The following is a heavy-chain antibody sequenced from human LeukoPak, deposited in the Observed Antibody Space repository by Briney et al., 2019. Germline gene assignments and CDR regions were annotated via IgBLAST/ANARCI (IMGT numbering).Heavy chain of an antibody. V-gene: IGHV1-69*13. CDR1: GGTFSSYA. CDR3: ARDNSVGDIAWWFDP. CDR2: IIPIFGTA. Sequence: ASVKVSCKASGGTFSSYAISWVRQAPGQGLEWMGGIIPIFGTANYAQKFQGRVTITADESTSTAYMELSSLRSEDTAVYYCARDNSVGDIAWWFDPWGQGTLVTVSS. D-gene: IGHD3-16*02. J-gene: IGHJ5*02.